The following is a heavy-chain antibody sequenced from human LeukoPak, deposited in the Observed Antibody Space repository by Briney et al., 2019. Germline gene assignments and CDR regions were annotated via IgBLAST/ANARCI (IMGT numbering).Heavy chain of an antibody. CDR3: AKAPNYYGSGSYYDY. V-gene: IGHV3-23*01. D-gene: IGHD3-10*01. Sequence: GGSLRLSCAASGFTFSSYAMSWVRQAPGKGLEWVSAISGSGGSTYYADSVKGRFTISRDNSKNTLYLQMNSPRAEDTAVYYCAKAPNYYGSGSYYDYWGQGTLVTVSS. J-gene: IGHJ4*02. CDR2: ISGSGGST. CDR1: GFTFSSYA.